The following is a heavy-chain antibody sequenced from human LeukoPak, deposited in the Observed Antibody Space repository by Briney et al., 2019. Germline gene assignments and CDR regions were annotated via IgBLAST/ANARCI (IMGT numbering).Heavy chain of an antibody. J-gene: IGHJ4*02. CDR2: IIRDGSHT. V-gene: IGHV3-74*01. Sequence: PGGSLRLSCAASGFTFTNYWMHWVRQAPGKGLVWVSRIIRDGSHTDYAGSVEGRFTISRDNARNTLYLQMNSLRAEDTAMYYCVRDGDAYNFDYWGQGTLVTVSS. CDR1: GFTFTNYW. CDR3: VRDGDAYNFDY. D-gene: IGHD5-24*01.